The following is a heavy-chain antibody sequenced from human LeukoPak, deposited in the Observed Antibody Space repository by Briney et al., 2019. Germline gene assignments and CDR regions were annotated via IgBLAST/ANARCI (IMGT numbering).Heavy chain of an antibody. D-gene: IGHD6-25*01. CDR3: ARDWSSAFDY. V-gene: IGHV3-74*01. Sequence: GGSLRLSCVDSDFTLSNYWVHWVRQPPGKGLVWVARINPDGRITNYADSVRGRFTISRDNAKNTLYLQMNSLRAEDTAVYYCARDWSSAFDYWGQGTLVTVSS. CDR2: INPDGRIT. CDR1: DFTLSNYW. J-gene: IGHJ4*02.